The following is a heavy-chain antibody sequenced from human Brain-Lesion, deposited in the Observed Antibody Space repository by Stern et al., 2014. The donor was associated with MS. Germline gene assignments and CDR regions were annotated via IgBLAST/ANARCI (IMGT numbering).Heavy chain of an antibody. CDR2: MHYGGSP. D-gene: IGHD2-2*01. J-gene: IGHJ5*02. CDR1: GYSITSAAFS. Sequence: QLVESGSGLVKPSQTLSLTCSVSGYSITSAAFSWTWIRQAPGKGLEWIGYMHYGGSPLYNPSLRRRGNRCVDTVKNQWPRRLNSVTAADTAVYYCARGRSRVHPPLDPWGQGTLVTVSS. V-gene: IGHV4-30-2*01. CDR3: ARGRSRVHPPLDP.